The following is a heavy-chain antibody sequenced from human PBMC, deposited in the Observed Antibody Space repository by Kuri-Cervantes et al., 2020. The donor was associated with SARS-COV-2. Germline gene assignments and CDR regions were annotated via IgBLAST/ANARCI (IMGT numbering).Heavy chain of an antibody. J-gene: IGHJ3*02. CDR1: GYTFTGYY. CDR2: INPNSGGT. Sequence: ASVKVSCKASGYTFTGYYMHWVRQAPGQGLAWMGWINPNSGGTNYAQKFQGWVTMTSDTSISKVSMELSRLRSDDTAVYYCARSNPFRRLVVISPGGAFDIWGQGTMVTVSS. V-gene: IGHV1-2*04. CDR3: ARSNPFRRLVVISPGGAFDI. D-gene: IGHD3-22*01.